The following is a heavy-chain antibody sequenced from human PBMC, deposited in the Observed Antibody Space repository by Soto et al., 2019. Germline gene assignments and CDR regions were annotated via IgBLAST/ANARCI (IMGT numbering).Heavy chain of an antibody. J-gene: IGHJ6*02. V-gene: IGHV3-30-3*01. CDR1: GFTFSSYA. CDR2: ISYDGSNK. CDR3: ARVARTTVTTDYYYYGMDV. Sequence: GGSLRLSCAASGFTFSSYAMHWVRQAPGKGLEWVAVISYDGSNKYYADSVKGRFTISRDNSKNTLYLQMNSLRAEDTAVYYCARVARTTVTTDYYYYGMDVWGQGTTVTVS. D-gene: IGHD4-17*01.